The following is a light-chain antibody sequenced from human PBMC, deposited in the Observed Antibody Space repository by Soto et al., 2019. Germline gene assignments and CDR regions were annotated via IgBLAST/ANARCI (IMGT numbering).Light chain of an antibody. CDR1: SSDVGGYNY. CDR2: EVS. CDR3: SSYTNSGTLGV. Sequence: QSALTQPASVSGSPGQSITISCTGTSSDVGGYNYVSWYQQHPGKAPKLMIYEVSDRPSGVSNRFSGSKSGNTASLTISGLQAEDEADYYCSSYTNSGTLGVFGTGTKLTVL. J-gene: IGLJ1*01. V-gene: IGLV2-14*01.